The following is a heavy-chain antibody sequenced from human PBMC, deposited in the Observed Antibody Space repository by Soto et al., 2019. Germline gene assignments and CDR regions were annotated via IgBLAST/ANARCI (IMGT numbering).Heavy chain of an antibody. V-gene: IGHV1-2*04. D-gene: IGHD1-1*01. J-gene: IGHJ6*02. Sequence: ASVKVSCKASGYTFTSYATHWVRQAPGQGLEWMGWINPNSGGTNYAQKFQGWVTMTRDTSISTAYMELSRLRSDDTAVYYCARRGTLGMDVWGQGTTVTVSS. CDR2: INPNSGGT. CDR3: ARRGTLGMDV. CDR1: GYTFTSYA.